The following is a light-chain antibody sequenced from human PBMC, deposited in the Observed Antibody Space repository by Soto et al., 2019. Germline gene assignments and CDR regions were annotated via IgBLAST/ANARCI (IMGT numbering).Light chain of an antibody. Sequence: QAVVTQPPSVSAAPGQKVTISCSGSSSNIGNNYVSWYQQLPGTAPKLLIYDNNKRPSGIPDRFSGSKSGTSATLGITGLQTGDEDDYYCGTWDSSLSAYVFGTGTQLTVL. J-gene: IGLJ1*01. CDR3: GTWDSSLSAYV. V-gene: IGLV1-51*01. CDR2: DNN. CDR1: SSNIGNNY.